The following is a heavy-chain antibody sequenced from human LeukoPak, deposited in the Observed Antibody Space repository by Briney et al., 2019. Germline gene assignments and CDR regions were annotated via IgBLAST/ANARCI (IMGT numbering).Heavy chain of an antibody. CDR2: ISGSGGDT. J-gene: IGHJ4*02. V-gene: IGHV3-23*01. CDR1: GFTFSSYA. Sequence: PGGSLRLSCAASGFTFSSYAMSWVRQAPGKGLEWVSAISGSGGDTYYADSVKGRFTISRDNSKNTLSLQMNSLRAEDTAVYYCATDRGYVNDYWGQGTLVTVSS. CDR3: ATDRGYVNDY. D-gene: IGHD5-12*01.